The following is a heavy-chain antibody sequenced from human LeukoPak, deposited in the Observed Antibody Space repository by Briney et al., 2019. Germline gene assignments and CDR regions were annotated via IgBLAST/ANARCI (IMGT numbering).Heavy chain of an antibody. CDR1: GFTFSTYG. J-gene: IGHJ4*02. D-gene: IGHD2-2*02. CDR2: VRYDGSNK. V-gene: IGHV3-30*02. Sequence: GGSLRLSCAASGFTFSTYGMHWVRQAPGKGLEWVAFVRYDGSNKYYADSVKGRFTISRDNSKNTLYLQMNSLRAEDTAVYYCARVRSRRGYCSSTSCYRHFDYWGQGTLVTVSS. CDR3: ARVRSRRGYCSSTSCYRHFDY.